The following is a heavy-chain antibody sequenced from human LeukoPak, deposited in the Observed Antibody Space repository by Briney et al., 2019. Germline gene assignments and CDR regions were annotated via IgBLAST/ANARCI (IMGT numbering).Heavy chain of an antibody. CDR1: GGSISSSTYF. CDR3: ARQLYTSGSYYAPIDV. J-gene: IGHJ6*03. CDR2: IHYTGSM. V-gene: IGHV4-39*01. D-gene: IGHD3-10*01. Sequence: SETLSLTCTVPGGSISSSTYFWGWIRQPPGKGLEWIASIHYTGSMYFNPSLKSRVTISIDTSNKQFSLKLTSVTAADTALYFCARQLYTSGSYYAPIDVWGKGTTVTISS.